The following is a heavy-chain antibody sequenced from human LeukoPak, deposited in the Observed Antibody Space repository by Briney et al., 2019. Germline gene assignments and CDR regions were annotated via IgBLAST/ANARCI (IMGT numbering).Heavy chain of an antibody. CDR1: DGSISRTSYY. Sequence: PSETLSLTCTVSDGSISRTSYYWGWIRQPPGKGLEWIGSIYYSGSTYYNPSLKSRVTISVDTSKNHFSLKLSSVTAADTAIYYCARLDYGAPDYWGQGTLVTVSS. J-gene: IGHJ4*02. CDR2: IYYSGST. D-gene: IGHD4-17*01. V-gene: IGHV4-39*02. CDR3: ARLDYGAPDY.